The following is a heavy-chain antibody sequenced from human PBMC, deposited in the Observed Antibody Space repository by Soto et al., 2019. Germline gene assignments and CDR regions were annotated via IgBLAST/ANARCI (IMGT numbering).Heavy chain of an antibody. Sequence: EGSLRLSCAASGFTFSSYSMNWVRQAPGKGLEWVSSISSSSSYIYYADSVKGRFTISRDNAKNSLYLQMNSLRAEDTAVYYCVRIQLYYYYYYGMDVWGQGTTVTVSS. V-gene: IGHV3-21*01. CDR3: VRIQLYYYYYYGMDV. D-gene: IGHD5-18*01. CDR2: ISSSSSYI. CDR1: GFTFSSYS. J-gene: IGHJ6*02.